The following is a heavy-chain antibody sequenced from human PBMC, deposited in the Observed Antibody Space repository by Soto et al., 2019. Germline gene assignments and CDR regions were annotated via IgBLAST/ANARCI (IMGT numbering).Heavy chain of an antibody. V-gene: IGHV3-21*01. J-gene: IGHJ5*02. CDR2: ISSSSSYI. CDR3: ARDYDFWRANWFDP. Sequence: EVQLLESGGGLVQPGGSLRLSCAASGFTFSSYAMSWVRQAPGKGLEWVSAISSSSSYIYYADSVKGRFTISRDNAKNSLYLQMNSLRAEDTAVYYCARDYDFWRANWFDPWGQGTLVTVSS. D-gene: IGHD3-3*01. CDR1: GFTFSSYA.